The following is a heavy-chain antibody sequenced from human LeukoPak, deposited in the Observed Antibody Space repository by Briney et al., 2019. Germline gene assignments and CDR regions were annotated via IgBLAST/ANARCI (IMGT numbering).Heavy chain of an antibody. CDR3: ARDGSSFDY. Sequence: GGSLRLSCEASGFTFSNYWMSWVRQAPGKRLEWVANIKGDGSEIYYVDSVKGRFTISGDNDKNSLYLQMNNLRAEDTAVYYCARDGSSFDYWGQGALVTVSS. CDR2: IKGDGSEI. CDR1: GFTFSNYW. V-gene: IGHV3-7*01. D-gene: IGHD2-15*01. J-gene: IGHJ4*02.